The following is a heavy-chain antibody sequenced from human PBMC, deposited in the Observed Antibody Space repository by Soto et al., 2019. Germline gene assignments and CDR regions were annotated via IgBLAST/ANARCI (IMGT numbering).Heavy chain of an antibody. CDR2: IYPGDSET. Sequence: RWESLKISCKGSVYDFTRTWIGWVSQLPVKGLDWMGLIYPGDSETRYSPSFQGQVTISADKSISTAYLQWSSLKTSDTAMYYCSRLVGGYDSYFDRWGQGTRVTVSS. CDR1: VYDFTRTW. D-gene: IGHD5-12*01. CDR3: SRLVGGYDSYFDR. J-gene: IGHJ4*02. V-gene: IGHV5-51*01.